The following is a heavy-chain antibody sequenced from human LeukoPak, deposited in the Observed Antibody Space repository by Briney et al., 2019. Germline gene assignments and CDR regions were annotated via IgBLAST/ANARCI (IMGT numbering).Heavy chain of an antibody. CDR2: IYHSGST. CDR3: ARDRH. J-gene: IGHJ4*02. Sequence: SETLSLTCTVSGYSISSGYYWGWIRQPPGKGLEWIGSIYHSGSTYYNPSLKSRVTISVDTSKNQFSLKLSSVSAADTAVYYCARDRHWGQGTLVTVSS. V-gene: IGHV4-38-2*02. CDR1: GYSISSGYY.